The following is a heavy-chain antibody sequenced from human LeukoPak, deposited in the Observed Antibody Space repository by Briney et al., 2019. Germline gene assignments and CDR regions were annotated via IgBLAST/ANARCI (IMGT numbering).Heavy chain of an antibody. CDR1: GFTFGDYA. Sequence: PGGSLRLSCTASGFTFGDYAMSWVRQAPGRGLEWVGFIRSKAYGGTTEYAASVKGRFTISRDDSKSIAYLQMNSLKTEDTAVYYCTRAWGYSYGYEPLYFDYWGQGTLVTVSS. J-gene: IGHJ4*02. V-gene: IGHV3-49*04. CDR2: IRSKAYGGTT. D-gene: IGHD5-18*01. CDR3: TRAWGYSYGYEPLYFDY.